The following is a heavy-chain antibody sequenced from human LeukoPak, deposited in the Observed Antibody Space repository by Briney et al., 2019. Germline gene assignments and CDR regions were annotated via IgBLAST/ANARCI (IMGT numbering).Heavy chain of an antibody. D-gene: IGHD2-21*02. CDR2: ISADYGDT. J-gene: IGHJ3*02. Sequence: ASVKVSCKAAGYTLISYGISWVRQAPGQGLEWMGWISADYGDTNYAEKFQGRVTMTTDTSTSTAYMGLGSLRSDDTAVYYCARVTAGFNAFDIRGQGTMVTVSS. V-gene: IGHV1-18*01. CDR3: ARVTAGFNAFDI. CDR1: GYTLISYG.